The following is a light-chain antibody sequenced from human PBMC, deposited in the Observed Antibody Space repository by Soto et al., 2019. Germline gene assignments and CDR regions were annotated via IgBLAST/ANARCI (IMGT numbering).Light chain of an antibody. J-gene: IGLJ1*01. CDR1: TSNIGAGYD. CDR3: PSYDTTLPAYV. Sequence: QSVLTQPPSVSGAPGQRVTISCTGSTSNIGAGYDVHWYQQFPGTAPKLLLYGSSNRPSGVPDRFSGSKSGTSGSLVIAGLQAEDEADYYCPSYDTTLPAYVFGFGTKLTVL. V-gene: IGLV1-40*01. CDR2: GSS.